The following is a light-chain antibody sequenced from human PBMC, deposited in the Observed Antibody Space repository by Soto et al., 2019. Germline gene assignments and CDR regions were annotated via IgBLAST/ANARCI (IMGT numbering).Light chain of an antibody. Sequence: DIQMTQSPSTLSASVGDRVTITCRASQSISSWLAWYQQKPGKAPKLLIYDASSLESGVPSRFSGSGSGTEFTLTIRSLQPDDFATYYCQQYNSYPWTFGQGTKLEFK. J-gene: IGKJ1*01. CDR1: QSISSW. V-gene: IGKV1-5*01. CDR3: QQYNSYPWT. CDR2: DAS.